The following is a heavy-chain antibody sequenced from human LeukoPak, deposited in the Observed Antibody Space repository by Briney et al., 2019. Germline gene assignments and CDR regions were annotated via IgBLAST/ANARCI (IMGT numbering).Heavy chain of an antibody. Sequence: PSETLSLTCIVSGGSIGTYYWSWIRQPPGKGLEWIGHIYYSGSTDYNPSLRSRVTISVDTSKNQFSLRLSSATAADTAVYYCARDRSDGSGYYGYYFDYWGQGTLVSVSS. CDR2: IYYSGST. CDR3: ARDRSDGSGYYGYYFDY. V-gene: IGHV4-59*01. D-gene: IGHD3-22*01. CDR1: GGSIGTYY. J-gene: IGHJ4*02.